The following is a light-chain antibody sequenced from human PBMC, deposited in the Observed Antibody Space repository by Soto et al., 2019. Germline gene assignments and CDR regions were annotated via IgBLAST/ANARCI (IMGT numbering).Light chain of an antibody. J-gene: IGLJ2*01. CDR1: SSNIGSNY. CDR3: AAWDDSLSGHVV. V-gene: IGLV1-47*01. CDR2: RNN. Sequence: QSALTQPPSASGTPGQRVTISCSGSSSNIGSNYVYWYQQLPGTAHKLLIYRNNQRPSGVPDRFSGSKSGTSASLAISGLRSEDEADYYCAAWDDSLSGHVVFGGGTKLTVL.